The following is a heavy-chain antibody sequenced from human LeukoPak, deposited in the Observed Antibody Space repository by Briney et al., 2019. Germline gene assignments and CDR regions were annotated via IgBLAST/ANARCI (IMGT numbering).Heavy chain of an antibody. CDR3: ARYSSSSWGAHYYFDY. Sequence: EASVKVSCKASGGTFSSYAISWVRQAPGQGLEWMGGIIPIFGTANYAQKFQGRVTITADESTSTAYMELSSLRSEDTAVYYCARYSSSSWGAHYYFDYWGQGTLVTVSS. CDR1: GGTFSSYA. J-gene: IGHJ4*02. D-gene: IGHD6-13*01. CDR2: IIPIFGTA. V-gene: IGHV1-69*01.